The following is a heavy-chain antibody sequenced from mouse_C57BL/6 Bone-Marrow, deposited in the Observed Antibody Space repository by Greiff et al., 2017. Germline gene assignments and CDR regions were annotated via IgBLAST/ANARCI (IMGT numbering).Heavy chain of an antibody. Sequence: EVQLVESGGGLVQPGGSLKLSCAASGFTFSDYYMYWVRQTPEKRLEWVAYISNGGGSTYYPDTVKGRFTISRDNAKNTLYLQMSRLKSEDTAMYYCASLRFAYWGQGTLVTVSA. CDR2: ISNGGGST. CDR3: ASLRFAY. J-gene: IGHJ3*01. V-gene: IGHV5-12*01. CDR1: GFTFSDYY.